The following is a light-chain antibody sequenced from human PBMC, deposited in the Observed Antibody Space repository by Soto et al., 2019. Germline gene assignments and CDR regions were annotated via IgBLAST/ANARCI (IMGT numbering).Light chain of an antibody. J-gene: IGLJ2*01. CDR3: AAWDDSLNGVV. Sequence: QSVLTQPPSASGTPGQRVTISCYGRSSNIGSNTVNWYQQLPGTAPKLLIYSNNQRPSGVPDRFSGSKSGTSASLAISGLQSEDEADYYCAAWDDSLNGVVFGGGTKLTVL. CDR1: SSNIGSNT. V-gene: IGLV1-44*01. CDR2: SNN.